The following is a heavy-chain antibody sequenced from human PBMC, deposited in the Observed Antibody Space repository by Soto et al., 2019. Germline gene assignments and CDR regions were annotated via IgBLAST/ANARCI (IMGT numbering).Heavy chain of an antibody. CDR2: ISYDGSNK. V-gene: IGHV3-30-3*01. CDR3: AREAEALDY. D-gene: IGHD6-25*01. J-gene: IGHJ4*02. Sequence: PGGSLRLSCAASRFTFSSYAMHWVRQAPGKGLEWVAVISYDGSNKYYADSVKGRFTISRDNSKNTLYVQMNSLRAEDTAVYYCAREAEALDYWGQGTLVTVSS. CDR1: RFTFSSYA.